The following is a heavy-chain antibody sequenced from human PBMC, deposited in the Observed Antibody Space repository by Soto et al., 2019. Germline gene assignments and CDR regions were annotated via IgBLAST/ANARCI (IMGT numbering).Heavy chain of an antibody. CDR2: IWYDGSNK. CDR3: ARDGSSSWYSSYYGMDV. Sequence: GGSLRLSCAASGFTFSSYGMHWVRQAPGKGLEWVAVIWYDGSNKYYADSVKGRFTISRDNSKNTLYLQMNSLRAEDTAVYYCARDGSSSWYSSYYGMDVWGQGTTVTVSS. J-gene: IGHJ6*02. CDR1: GFTFSSYG. V-gene: IGHV3-33*01. D-gene: IGHD6-13*01.